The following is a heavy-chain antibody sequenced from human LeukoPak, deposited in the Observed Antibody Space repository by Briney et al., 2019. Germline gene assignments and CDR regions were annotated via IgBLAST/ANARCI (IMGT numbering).Heavy chain of an antibody. J-gene: IGHJ4*02. CDR2: IYYSGST. Sequence: SQTLALTCTVSGGSISSGDYCWSWIRQPPGRGLEWIGYIYYSGSTYYNPSLKSRVTISVDTSKNQFSLKLSSVTAADTAVYYCARSSFSYFDYWGQGTLVTVSS. V-gene: IGHV4-30-4*01. CDR1: GGSISSGDYC. CDR3: ARSSFSYFDY.